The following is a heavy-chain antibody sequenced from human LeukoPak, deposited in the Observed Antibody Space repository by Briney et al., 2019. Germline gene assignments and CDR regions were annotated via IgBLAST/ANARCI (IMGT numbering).Heavy chain of an antibody. Sequence: EASVKVSCKASGYTFTSYGISWVRQAAGQGLEWMGWISAYNGNKKYAQKLQGRVTMTTDTSTRTASMELRSLRSDDMGVYYCAVVGSSGSMGSYYDYGMDVWGQGTTVTVSS. CDR2: ISAYNGNK. CDR1: GYTFTSYG. V-gene: IGHV1-18*03. CDR3: AVVGSSGSMGSYYDYGMDV. D-gene: IGHD3-22*01. J-gene: IGHJ6*02.